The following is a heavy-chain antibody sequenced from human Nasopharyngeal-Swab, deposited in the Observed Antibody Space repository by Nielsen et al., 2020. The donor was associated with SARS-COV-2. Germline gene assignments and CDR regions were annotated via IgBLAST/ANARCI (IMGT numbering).Heavy chain of an antibody. CDR1: GGSVSNYY. J-gene: IGHJ5*02. D-gene: IGHD2-2*01. CDR3: ASLPYCSSYTCYPIDL. V-gene: IGHV4-59*08. CDR2: ISYSGNT. Sequence: SETLSLTCTVSGGSVSNYYWSWIRQPPGKGLEWLVYISYSGNTNYNPSLKSRVTISVDTSKNQCSLRLTSVTAADTAIYYCASLPYCSSYTCYPIDLWGQGTLVTVSS.